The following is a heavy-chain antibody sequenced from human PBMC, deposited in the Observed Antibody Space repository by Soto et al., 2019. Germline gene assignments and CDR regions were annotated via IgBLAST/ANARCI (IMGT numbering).Heavy chain of an antibody. CDR1: GFTFSSYA. J-gene: IGHJ5*02. D-gene: IGHD2-15*01. CDR2: ISYDGSNK. V-gene: IGHV3-30-3*01. Sequence: QVPLVESGGGVVQPGRSLRLSCAASGFTFSSYAMHWVRQAPGKGLEWVAVISYDGSNKYYADSVKGRFTISRDNSKNTLYLQMNSLRAEDTAVYYCARGRGIVVVVAAKGGFDPWGQGTLVTVSS. CDR3: ARGRGIVVVVAAKGGFDP.